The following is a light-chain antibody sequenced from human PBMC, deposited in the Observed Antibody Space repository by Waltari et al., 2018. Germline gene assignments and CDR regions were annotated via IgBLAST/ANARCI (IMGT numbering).Light chain of an antibody. J-gene: IGLJ1*01. CDR3: SSYTSSRSYV. CDR2: DDT. Sequence: QSALTQPASVSGSPGQSITISWTGASSDLGGSNLVPWYQQRPGKAPKLRIYDDTHRPSGVSTRFSGSRSASTASLTISGLQAEDEAYYYCSSYTSSRSYVFATGTKVTVL. V-gene: IGLV2-14*03. CDR1: SSDLGGSNL.